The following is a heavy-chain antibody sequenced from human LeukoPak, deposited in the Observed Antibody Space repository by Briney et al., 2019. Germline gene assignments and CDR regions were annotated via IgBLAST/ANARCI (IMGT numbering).Heavy chain of an antibody. J-gene: IGHJ2*01. V-gene: IGHV3-53*01. D-gene: IGHD2-21*02. CDR2: IYSGGGT. CDR3: ARGQRTYCGGDCPDWYFDL. CDR1: GFTVSSNY. Sequence: GGSLRLSCAASGFTVSSNYMSWVRQAPGKGLEWVSVIYSGGGTYYADSVKGRFTISRDNSKNTLYLQMNSLRAEDTAVYYCARGQRTYCGGDCPDWYFDLWGRGTLVTVSS.